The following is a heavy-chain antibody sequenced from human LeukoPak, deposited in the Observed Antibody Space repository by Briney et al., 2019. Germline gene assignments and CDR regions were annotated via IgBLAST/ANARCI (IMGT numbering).Heavy chain of an antibody. CDR1: GFTFSSYS. V-gene: IGHV3-21*01. CDR2: ISSSSSYI. D-gene: IGHD6-13*01. J-gene: IGHJ5*02. Sequence: GGSLRPSCAASGFTFSSYSMNWVRQAPGKGLEWVSSISSSSSYIYYADSVKGRFTISRDNAKNSLYLQMNSLRAEDTAVYYCARDIGPIAAAGTFWFDPWGQGTLVTVSS. CDR3: ARDIGPIAAAGTFWFDP.